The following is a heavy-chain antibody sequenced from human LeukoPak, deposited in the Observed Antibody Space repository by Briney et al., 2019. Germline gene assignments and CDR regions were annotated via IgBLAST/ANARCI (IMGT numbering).Heavy chain of an antibody. Sequence: GGSLRLSWAASGFTFSSYAMHWVRQAPGKGLEWVAVISYDGSNKYYADSVKGRFTISRDNSKNTLYLQMNSLRAEDTAVYYCARDLFDCSGGSCYEDWGQGTLVTVSS. CDR1: GFTFSSYA. V-gene: IGHV3-30-3*01. D-gene: IGHD2-15*01. CDR2: ISYDGSNK. CDR3: ARDLFDCSGGSCYED. J-gene: IGHJ4*02.